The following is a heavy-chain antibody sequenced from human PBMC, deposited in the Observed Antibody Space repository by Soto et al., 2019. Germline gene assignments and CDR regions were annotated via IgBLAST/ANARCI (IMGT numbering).Heavy chain of an antibody. CDR1: GYTFTSYG. V-gene: IGHV1-18*01. CDR3: ASFLTGTTRYYYMDV. Sequence: ASVKVSCKASGYTFTSYGISWVRQAPGQGLEWMGWISAYNGNTNYAQKLQGRVTMATDTSTSTAYMELRSLRSDDTAVYYCASFLTGTTRYYYMDVCGKGTSVTVSS. J-gene: IGHJ6*03. CDR2: ISAYNGNT. D-gene: IGHD1-7*01.